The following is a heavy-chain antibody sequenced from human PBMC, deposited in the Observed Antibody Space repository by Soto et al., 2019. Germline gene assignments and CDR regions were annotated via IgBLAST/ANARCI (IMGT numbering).Heavy chain of an antibody. V-gene: IGHV3-23*01. CDR2: LSYTGYTT. D-gene: IGHD6-19*01. J-gene: IGHJ3*02. Sequence: PGGSLRLSCAASGFTFSSYAMSWVRQAPGKGLEWVSSLSYTGYTTYYADSVKGRFTVSRDNSKNTLYLQMNSLRAEDMAVYYCVKNLLYSSGPHDTFDTWGQGTKVTVSS. CDR1: GFTFSSYA. CDR3: VKNLLYSSGPHDTFDT.